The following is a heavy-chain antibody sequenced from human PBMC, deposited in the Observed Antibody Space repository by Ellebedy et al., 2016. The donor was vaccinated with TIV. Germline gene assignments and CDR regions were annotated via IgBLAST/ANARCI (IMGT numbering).Heavy chain of an antibody. CDR1: GFTFNNAW. CDR2: TRHKANSYTT. CDR3: AKARGPSHYYMDV. Sequence: GESLKISXVASGFTFNNAWMSWVRQAPGKGLEWVGRTRHKANSYTTEYAASVKGRFTISRDDSKNSLYLQMNSLQTEDTAMYYCAKARGPSHYYMDVWGKGTTVTVSS. V-gene: IGHV3-72*01. J-gene: IGHJ6*03.